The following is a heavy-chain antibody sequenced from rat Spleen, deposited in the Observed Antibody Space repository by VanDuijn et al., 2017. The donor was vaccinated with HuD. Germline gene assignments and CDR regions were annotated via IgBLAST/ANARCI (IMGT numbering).Heavy chain of an antibody. D-gene: IGHD1-2*01. V-gene: IGHV5-7*01. J-gene: IGHJ1*01. CDR2: ISYDGSST. Sequence: EVQLVESGGGLVQPGRSLKLSCAASGFTFSDYNMAWVRQAPKKGLEWVATISYDGSSTYYRDSVKGRFTISRDNAKSTLYLQMDSLRSEDTATYYCARHPYSSYGGLAYWGPGTMVTVSS. CDR3: ARHPYSSYGGLAY. CDR1: GFTFSDYN.